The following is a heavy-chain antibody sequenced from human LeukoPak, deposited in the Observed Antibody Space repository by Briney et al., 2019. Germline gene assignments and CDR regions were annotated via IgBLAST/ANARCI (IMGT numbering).Heavy chain of an antibody. Sequence: SETLSLTCTVSGGSISSYYWSWIRQPAGKGLEWIGRIYTSGSANYNPSLKSRVTISVDTSKNQFSLKLSSVTAADTAVYYCARTSGYYGYRTLDYWGQGTLVTVSS. J-gene: IGHJ4*02. CDR1: GGSISSYY. V-gene: IGHV4-4*07. D-gene: IGHD3-3*01. CDR2: IYTSGSA. CDR3: ARTSGYYGYRTLDY.